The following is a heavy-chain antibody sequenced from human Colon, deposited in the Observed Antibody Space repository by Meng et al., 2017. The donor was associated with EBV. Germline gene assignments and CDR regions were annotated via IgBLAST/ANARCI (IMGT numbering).Heavy chain of an antibody. CDR3: ARGVYFDY. J-gene: IGHJ4*02. Sequence: QLQLQESGSGLVKPSXXLSLTCAVSGGSISSGGYSWHWIRQPPGKGLQWIGYIYYSGSAFYNPSLKSRVTLSVDRSKNQFSLNLSSVTAADTAVYYCARGVYFDYWGQGTLVTVSS. CDR1: GGSISSGGYS. V-gene: IGHV4-30-2*01. D-gene: IGHD2-8*01. CDR2: IYYSGSA.